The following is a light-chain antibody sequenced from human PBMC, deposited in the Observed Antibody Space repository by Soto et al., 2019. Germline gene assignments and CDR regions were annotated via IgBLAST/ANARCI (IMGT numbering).Light chain of an antibody. V-gene: IGLV2-14*01. Sequence: QSVLTQPASVSGSTGQSITISCTGTSSDVGGYKYVSWYQQYPGKAPKLMFYEVSNRPSGVSNRFSGSKSGSTASLTISGLQAEDEADYYCSSYTSSSTLVFGTGTKVTVL. J-gene: IGLJ1*01. CDR1: SSDVGGYKY. CDR3: SSYTSSSTLV. CDR2: EVS.